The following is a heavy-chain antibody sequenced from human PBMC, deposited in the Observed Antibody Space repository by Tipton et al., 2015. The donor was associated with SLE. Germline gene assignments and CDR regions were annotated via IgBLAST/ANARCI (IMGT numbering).Heavy chain of an antibody. CDR3: VRETTDNIESPDYYMDV. CDR2: IRKKVSTYTT. CDR1: GFSFSDYY. D-gene: IGHD2/OR15-2a*01. J-gene: IGHJ6*03. Sequence: SLRLSCAASGFSFSDYYMDWVRQAPGKGLEWVGRIRKKVSTYTTEYAASVKGRFTISRDDSQNSLYLQMNSLQTEDTAVYYCVRETTDNIESPDYYMDVWGTGTTVIVSS. V-gene: IGHV3-72*01.